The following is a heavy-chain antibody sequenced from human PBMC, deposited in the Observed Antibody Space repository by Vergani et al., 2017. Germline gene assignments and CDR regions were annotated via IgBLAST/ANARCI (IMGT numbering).Heavy chain of an antibody. CDR2: IKSKSDGGTT. Sequence: EVQLVESGGGLVKPGGSLRLSCAASGLTFRNAWMTWVRQAPGKGLELVGRIKSKSDGGTTDYAAPVKGRFIISRDDSKSIAYPQMNNLQTEDTAMYYCVRDQVTMLRGSDALDIWGQGTMVTVSS. CDR3: VRDQVTMLRGSDALDI. V-gene: IGHV3-15*01. J-gene: IGHJ3*02. CDR1: GLTFRNAW. D-gene: IGHD3-10*01.